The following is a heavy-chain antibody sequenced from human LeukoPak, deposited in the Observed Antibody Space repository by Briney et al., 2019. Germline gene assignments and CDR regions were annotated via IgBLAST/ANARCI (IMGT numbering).Heavy chain of an antibody. CDR2: IYSGGST. CDR3: ARGGYLEFDY. D-gene: IGHD3-22*01. J-gene: IGHJ4*02. V-gene: IGHV3-66*01. CDR1: GFTFDDYA. Sequence: GRSLRLSCAASGFTFDDYAMHWVRQAPGKGLEWVSVIYSGGSTYYADSVKGRFTISRDNSKNTLYLQMNSLRAEDTAVYYCARGGYLEFDYWGQGTLVTVSS.